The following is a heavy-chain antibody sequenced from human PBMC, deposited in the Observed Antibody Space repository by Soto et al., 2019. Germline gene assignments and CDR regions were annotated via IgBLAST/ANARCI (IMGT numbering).Heavy chain of an antibody. CDR2: IYYSGST. V-gene: IGHV4-59*01. CDR3: ARGSSSWYNWFDP. D-gene: IGHD6-13*01. J-gene: IGHJ5*02. CDR1: CGSIISYY. Sequence: SETLSLTCTFSCGSIISYYWSWIRQPPGKGLEWIGYIYYSGSTNYNPSLKSRVTISVDTSKNQFSLKLSSVTAADTAVYYCARGSSSWYNWFDPWGQGTLVTVSS.